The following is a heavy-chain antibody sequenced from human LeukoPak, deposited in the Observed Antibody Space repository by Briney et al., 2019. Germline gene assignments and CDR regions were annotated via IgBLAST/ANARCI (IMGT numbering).Heavy chain of an antibody. CDR1: GFTFSSYG. CDR3: ANTDILTGSDY. J-gene: IGHJ4*02. Sequence: GGSLRLSCAASGFTFSSYGMHWVRQAPGKGLEWVAVISYDGSNKYYADSVKGRFTISRDNSKNTLYLQMNSLRAEDTAVYYCANTDILTGSDYWGQGTLVTVSS. D-gene: IGHD3-9*01. CDR2: ISYDGSNK. V-gene: IGHV3-30*18.